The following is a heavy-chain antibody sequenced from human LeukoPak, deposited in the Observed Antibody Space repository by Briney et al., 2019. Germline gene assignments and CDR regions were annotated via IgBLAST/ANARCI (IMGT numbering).Heavy chain of an antibody. V-gene: IGHV1-69*06. CDR1: GGTFSSYA. CDR3: ARSVSGSYKPFDY. J-gene: IGHJ4*02. CDR2: IIPICGTA. Sequence: SVKVSCKASGGTFSSYAISWVRQAPGQGLEWMGGIIPICGTANYAQKFQGRVTITADKSTSTAYMELSSLRSEDTAVYYCARSVSGSYKPFDYWGQGTLVTVSS. D-gene: IGHD3-10*01.